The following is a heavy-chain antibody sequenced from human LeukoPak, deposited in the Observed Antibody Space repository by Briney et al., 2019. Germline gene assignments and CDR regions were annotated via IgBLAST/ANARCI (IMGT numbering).Heavy chain of an antibody. CDR1: GFTFDDYG. D-gene: IGHD2-2*01. CDR2: INWNGGNI. Sequence: GGSLRLSCAASGFTFDDYGMSWVRQAPGKGLKWASGINWNGGNIGYADSVKGRFTISRDNAKNSLFLQMNSLRAEDTAFYHCARGRHCSSTNCYSYYYHDMDVWGQGTTVTVSS. J-gene: IGHJ6*02. CDR3: ARGRHCSSTNCYSYYYHDMDV. V-gene: IGHV3-20*01.